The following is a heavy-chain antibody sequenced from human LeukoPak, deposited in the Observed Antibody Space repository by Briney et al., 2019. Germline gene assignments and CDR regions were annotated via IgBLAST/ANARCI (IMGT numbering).Heavy chain of an antibody. CDR1: GGSISSYY. CDR2: IYYSGST. V-gene: IGHV4-59*01. CDR3: ARASVTISWWEDWYFDL. D-gene: IGHD3-3*01. Sequence: SETLSLTCTVSGGSISSYYWSWIRQPPGKGLEWLGYIYYSGSTNYNPSLKSRVTISVDTSKNQFSLKLSSVTAADTAVYYCARASVTISWWEDWYFDLWGRGTLVTVSS. J-gene: IGHJ2*01.